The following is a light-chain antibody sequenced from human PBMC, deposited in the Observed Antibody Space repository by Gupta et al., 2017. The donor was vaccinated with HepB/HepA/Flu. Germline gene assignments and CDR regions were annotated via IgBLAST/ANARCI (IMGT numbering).Light chain of an antibody. CDR3: QQYGSSPLYT. V-gene: IGKV3-20*01. CDR1: QSLNNNY. J-gene: IGKJ2*01. CDR2: GAS. Sequence: VLTQSPGTLSLSPGERVTLSCRTSQSLNNNYLAWYQQKPGQAPRRLIYGASTRATGISDRFSGSGSGTDFTLTISRLEPEDFAMYYCQQYGSSPLYTFGQGTKLEIK.